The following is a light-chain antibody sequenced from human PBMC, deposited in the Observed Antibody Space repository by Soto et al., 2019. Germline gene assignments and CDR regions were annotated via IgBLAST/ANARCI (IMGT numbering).Light chain of an antibody. CDR1: QSMNSSH. V-gene: IGKV3-20*01. CDR3: QQYGSSPQRT. CDR2: GAS. J-gene: IGKJ1*01. Sequence: EIVLTQSPGTLSLSPGERATLSCRASQSMNSSHLAWYQQKPGQAPRLLIYGASSRATGIPDRFSGSGSGTDFTLTISRLEPEDFAVYYCQQYGSSPQRTFGQGTKVEIK.